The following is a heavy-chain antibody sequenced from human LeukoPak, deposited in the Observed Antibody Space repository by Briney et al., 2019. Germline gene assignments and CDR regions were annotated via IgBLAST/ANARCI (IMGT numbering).Heavy chain of an antibody. D-gene: IGHD1-26*01. CDR3: ATWDNAWEFAY. V-gene: IGHV3-7*05. Sequence: GGFLRLSCAASGFTFSESWMTWLRQAPAKGLEWVAHIKDDGSDKYYVDSVTGRFTISRDNTKNSLFLQMTSLTAEDTAVYYCATWDNAWEFAYWGQGTLVSVSS. J-gene: IGHJ4*02. CDR1: GFTFSESW. CDR2: IKDDGSDK.